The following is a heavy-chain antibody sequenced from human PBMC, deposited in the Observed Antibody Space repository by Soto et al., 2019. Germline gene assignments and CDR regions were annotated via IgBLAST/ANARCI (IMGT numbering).Heavy chain of an antibody. Sequence: SXTQSLTGTVSGGSIGSYYWSWIRQPPVKGLEWIGYIYYSGSTNYNPSLKSRVTISVDTSKNQFSLKLSSVTAADTAVYYCARARGYDILTGYYHYYYYYMDVWGKGTTVTVSS. D-gene: IGHD3-9*01. J-gene: IGHJ6*03. V-gene: IGHV4-59*01. CDR1: GGSIGSYY. CDR2: IYYSGST. CDR3: ARARGYDILTGYYHYYYYYMDV.